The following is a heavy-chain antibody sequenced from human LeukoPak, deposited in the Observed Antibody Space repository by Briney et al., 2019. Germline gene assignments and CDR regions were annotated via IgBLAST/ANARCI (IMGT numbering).Heavy chain of an antibody. CDR3: AKSNGYGLVDI. V-gene: IGHV4-38-2*02. J-gene: IGHJ3*02. Sequence: SETLSLTCTVSSYSINSGYYWGWIRQPPGKGLEWIGNIYRSGSTNYNPSLKSRVTISVDTSKNQFSLKLNSVTAADTAVYYCAKSNGYGLVDIWGQGTMVTVSS. CDR1: SYSINSGYY. CDR2: IYRSGST. D-gene: IGHD3-10*01.